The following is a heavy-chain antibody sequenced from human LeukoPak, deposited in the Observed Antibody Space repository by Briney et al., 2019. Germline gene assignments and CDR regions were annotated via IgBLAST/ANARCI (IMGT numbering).Heavy chain of an antibody. Sequence: GGSLRLSCAASGFTFSSYWMSWLREAPGKGLEWVANIKQDGSEKYYVDSVKGRFTISRDNAKNSLYLQMNSLRAEDTAVYYCVSSGGATWGDYYYYYYYMDVWGKGTTVTVSS. J-gene: IGHJ6*03. CDR2: IKQDGSEK. CDR3: VSSGGATWGDYYYYYYYMDV. CDR1: GFTFSSYW. D-gene: IGHD1-26*01. V-gene: IGHV3-7*01.